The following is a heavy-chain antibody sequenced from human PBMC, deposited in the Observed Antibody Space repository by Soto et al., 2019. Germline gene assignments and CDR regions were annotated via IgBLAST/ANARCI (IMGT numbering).Heavy chain of an antibody. CDR1: GGSISSYY. V-gene: IGHV4-59*01. CDR2: IYYSGST. Sequence: SETLSLTCTVSGGSISSYYWSWIRQPPGKGLEWIGYIYYSGSTNYNPSLKSRVTTSVDTSKNQFSLKLSSVTAADTAVYYCAGSSGSRLYYFDYWGQGTLVTVSS. CDR3: AGSSGSRLYYFDY. D-gene: IGHD6-19*01. J-gene: IGHJ4*02.